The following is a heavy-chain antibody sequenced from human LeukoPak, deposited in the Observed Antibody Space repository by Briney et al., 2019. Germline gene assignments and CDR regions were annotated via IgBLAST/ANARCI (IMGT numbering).Heavy chain of an antibody. Sequence: GASVKVSCKGSVYTFSVDFIHWVRQAPGHGLEWMGYINPNTGATDYAQKFQGRVTMIRDTSITTAYMELNSLTFDDAAVYYCAKDQLTPLTNKLSGWLNPWRQGTQVTVSS. CDR3: AKDQLTPLTNKLSGWLNP. CDR1: VYTFSVDF. D-gene: IGHD4-17*01. V-gene: IGHV1-2*02. J-gene: IGHJ5*02. CDR2: INPNTGAT.